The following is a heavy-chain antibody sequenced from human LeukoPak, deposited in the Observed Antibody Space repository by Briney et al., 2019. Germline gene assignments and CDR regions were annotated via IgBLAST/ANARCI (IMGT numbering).Heavy chain of an antibody. CDR2: IYYTGST. CDR3: TRWGSIAVARFDY. Sequence: SETLSLTCTVSGGSISSYYWSWIRQPPGKGLEWIGYIYYTGSTNYNPSLTSRVNISVDTSKNQFSLNLTSVTAADTAVYYCTRWGSIAVARFDYWGQGTLVTVSS. J-gene: IGHJ4*02. D-gene: IGHD6-6*01. V-gene: IGHV4-59*01. CDR1: GGSISSYY.